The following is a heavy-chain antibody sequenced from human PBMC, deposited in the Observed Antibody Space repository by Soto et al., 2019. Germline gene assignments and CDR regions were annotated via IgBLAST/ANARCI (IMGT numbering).Heavy chain of an antibody. J-gene: IGHJ3*02. CDR2: FMPILGAA. V-gene: IGHV1-69*01. CDR3: ARGNAFDI. CDR1: GGTFSSFT. Sequence: QLQLVQSGAEVKKHGSSVKVSCKASGGTFSSFTVNWVRQAPGQGLEWMGGFMPILGAANYAPKFQGRVTIIADESTNTGYMELSSLRSEYTAVYYCARGNAFDIWGQGTMVTVS.